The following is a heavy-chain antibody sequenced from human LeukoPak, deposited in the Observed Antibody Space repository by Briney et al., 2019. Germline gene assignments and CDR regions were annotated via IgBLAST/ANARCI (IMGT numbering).Heavy chain of an antibody. D-gene: IGHD3-10*01. Sequence: GGSLRLSCAASGFTFDDYAMHWVRQAPGKGLEWVSGISWNSGSIGYADSVKGRFTISRGNAKNSLYLQMNSLRAEDTAVYYCARVGGFGEFPYYYYGMDVWGQGTTVTVSS. CDR2: ISWNSGSI. CDR3: ARVGGFGEFPYYYYGMDV. V-gene: IGHV3-9*01. CDR1: GFTFDDYA. J-gene: IGHJ6*02.